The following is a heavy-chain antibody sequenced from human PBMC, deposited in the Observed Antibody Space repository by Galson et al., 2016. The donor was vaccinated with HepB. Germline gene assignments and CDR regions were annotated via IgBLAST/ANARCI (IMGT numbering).Heavy chain of an antibody. CDR1: WDSVSSDTAA. V-gene: IGHV6-1*01. D-gene: IGHD2-15*01. CDR2: TYYRSKWYN. Sequence: CAISWDSVSSDTAAWNWIRQSPSRGLEWLGRTYYRSKWYNDYAVSVKSRITINPDTSTNQFSLQLSSVTPEDTAVYYCAREPGHCTGNSCYSGGMDVWGQGTTVTVSS. J-gene: IGHJ6*02. CDR3: AREPGHCTGNSCYSGGMDV.